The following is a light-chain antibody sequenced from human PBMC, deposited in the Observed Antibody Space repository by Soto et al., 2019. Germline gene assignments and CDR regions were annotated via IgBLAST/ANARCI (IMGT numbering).Light chain of an antibody. V-gene: IGLV2-8*01. Sequence: QAVLTHPPSASRSPGQSVTISFTGTSSDVGDYNYVSWYQQHPGKAPKLMIYEVSKRPSGVPDRSSGSKSGKTAYLTVSGLQAEDEADYYCSSYAGSYRVFGTWTKVTVL. CDR2: EVS. CDR1: SSDVGDYNY. CDR3: SSYAGSYRV. J-gene: IGLJ1*01.